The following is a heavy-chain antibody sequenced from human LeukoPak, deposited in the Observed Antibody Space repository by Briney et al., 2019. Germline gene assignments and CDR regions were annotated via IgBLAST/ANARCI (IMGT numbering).Heavy chain of an antibody. CDR2: INPDSGGT. J-gene: IGHJ4*02. V-gene: IGHV1-2*06. CDR3: ALLEWVYCGGDCYSGNRDY. D-gene: IGHD2-21*02. CDR1: GHTFTGYY. Sequence: ASVKVSCKASGHTFTGYYMHWVRQAPGQGLEWMGRINPDSGGTNYAQKFQGSVTMTRYTSISTAYMELSRLRYDDTAVYYCALLEWVYCGGDCYSGNRDYWGQGTLVTVSS.